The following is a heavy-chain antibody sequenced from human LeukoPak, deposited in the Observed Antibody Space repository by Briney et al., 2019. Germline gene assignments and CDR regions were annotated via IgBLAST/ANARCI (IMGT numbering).Heavy chain of an antibody. CDR3: ARLIALTGYFDY. V-gene: IGHV4-30-2*01. CDR1: GGSISSGGYY. Sequence: SETLSLTCTVSGGSISSGGYYWSWIRQPPGKGLEWIGYIFHTGNTYYNPSLKSRVTISVDTSKNQFSLKLSSVTAADTAVYYCARLIALTGYFDYWGQGTLVTVSS. J-gene: IGHJ4*02. CDR2: IFHTGNT. D-gene: IGHD2-8*02.